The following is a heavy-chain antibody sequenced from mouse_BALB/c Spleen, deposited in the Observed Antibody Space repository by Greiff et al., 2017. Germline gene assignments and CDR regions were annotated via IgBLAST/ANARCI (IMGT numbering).Heavy chain of an antibody. Sequence: VQLQQSGAELVRPGVSVKISCKGFGYTFTDYAMHWVKQSHAKSLEWIGVISTYYGDASYNQKFKGKATMTVDKSSSTAYMELARLTSEDSAIYYCARSPNGAYWGQGTLVTVSA. V-gene: IGHV1S137*01. D-gene: IGHD4-1*01. J-gene: IGHJ3*01. CDR3: ARSPNGAY. CDR1: GYTFTDYA. CDR2: ISTYYGDA.